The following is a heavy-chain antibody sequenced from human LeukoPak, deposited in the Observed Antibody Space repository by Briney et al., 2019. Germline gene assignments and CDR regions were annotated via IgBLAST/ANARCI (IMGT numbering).Heavy chain of an antibody. CDR1: GFTFSSYG. V-gene: IGHV3-30*02. CDR3: AKDLPISGFPFDY. CDR2: IRYDGSNK. Sequence: PGGSLRLSCAASGFTFSSYGMHWVRQAPGKGLEWVAFIRYDGSNKYYADSVKGRFTISRDNSKNTLYLQMNSLRAEDTAVYYCAKDLPISGFPFDYWGQGTLVTVSS. J-gene: IGHJ4*02. D-gene: IGHD5-12*01.